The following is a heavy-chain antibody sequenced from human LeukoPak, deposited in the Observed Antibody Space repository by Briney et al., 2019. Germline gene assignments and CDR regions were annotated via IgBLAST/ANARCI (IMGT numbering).Heavy chain of an antibody. CDR1: GFTFSSYW. J-gene: IGHJ5*02. CDR3: ARGDYGSGSYYEDNWFDP. D-gene: IGHD3-10*01. CDR2: ISSSSSYI. Sequence: PEGSLRLSCAASGFTFSSYWMSWVRQAPGKGLEWVSSISSSSSYIYYADSVKGRFTISRDNAKNSLYLQMNSLRAEDTAVYYCARGDYGSGSYYEDNWFDPWGQGTLVTVSS. V-gene: IGHV3-21*01.